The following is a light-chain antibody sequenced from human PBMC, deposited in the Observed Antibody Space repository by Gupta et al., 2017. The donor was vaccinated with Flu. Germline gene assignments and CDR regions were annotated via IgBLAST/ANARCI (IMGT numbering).Light chain of an antibody. CDR1: NSDIGAYNL. Sequence: QSALTQPASVSGPPGQSITISCTGTNSDIGAYNLVSWYQQHPGKAPKVLIYDVTNRPSGVSSRFSGSKSGHTASLSISGPQTEDEADYYCCSKTTTSTYVFGAGTKVTVL. J-gene: IGLJ1*01. V-gene: IGLV2-14*03. CDR3: CSKTTTSTYV. CDR2: DVT.